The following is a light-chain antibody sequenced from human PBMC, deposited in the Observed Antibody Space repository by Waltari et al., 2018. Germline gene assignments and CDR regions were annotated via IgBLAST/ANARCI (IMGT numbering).Light chain of an antibody. V-gene: IGKV4-1*01. J-gene: IGKJ3*01. Sequence: DIVMTQSPDSLAVSLGERATINCKSSPSVLFTSNSKNYLAWYQQKPGQPPKLRIYWASTRESGVPDRFSGSGSGTDFTLTISSLRAEDVAVYYCQQYYSTPFTFGPGTKVDIK. CDR1: PSVLFTSNSKNY. CDR3: QQYYSTPFT. CDR2: WAS.